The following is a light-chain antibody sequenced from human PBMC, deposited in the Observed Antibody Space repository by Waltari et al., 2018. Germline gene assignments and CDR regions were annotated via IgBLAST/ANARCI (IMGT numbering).Light chain of an antibody. Sequence: QSALPQPASVSGSPGQSITISCTGTSSDIGKYNSVSWYQHLPGKVPKVMISEVTKRPSGVSNRFSGSKSGNTASLTISGLQADDEAEYYCCSDAGSGTYVFGTGTKLTVV. J-gene: IGLJ1*01. CDR1: SSDIGKYNS. V-gene: IGLV2-23*02. CDR2: EVT. CDR3: CSDAGSGTYV.